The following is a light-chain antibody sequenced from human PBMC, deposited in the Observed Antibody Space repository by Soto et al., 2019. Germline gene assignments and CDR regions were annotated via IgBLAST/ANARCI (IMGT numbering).Light chain of an antibody. J-gene: IGKJ2*01. CDR1: QSISNY. CDR2: DAS. V-gene: IGKV1-39*01. Sequence: DIQMTQSPSSLSASVGARVTITCRASQSISNYLNGYHQRPGKAPNLLIYDASSLQSGVPSRFIGSGSGTEFSITLRSLQPEDSATNYCQQSYSTPPVTLGPGTTLEI. CDR3: QQSYSTPPVT.